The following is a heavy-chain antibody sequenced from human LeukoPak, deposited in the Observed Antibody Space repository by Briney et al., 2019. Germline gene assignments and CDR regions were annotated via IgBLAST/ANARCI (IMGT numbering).Heavy chain of an antibody. Sequence: GGSLRLSCAASGFTFSSYEMNWVRQAPGKGLEWVSYISSSGSTIYYADSVKGRFTISRDNAKNSLYLQMNSLRAEDTAVYYCARTCGGDCYYTDYWGQGTLVTVSS. J-gene: IGHJ4*02. CDR3: ARTCGGDCYYTDY. CDR1: GFTFSSYE. D-gene: IGHD2-21*02. V-gene: IGHV3-48*03. CDR2: ISSSGSTI.